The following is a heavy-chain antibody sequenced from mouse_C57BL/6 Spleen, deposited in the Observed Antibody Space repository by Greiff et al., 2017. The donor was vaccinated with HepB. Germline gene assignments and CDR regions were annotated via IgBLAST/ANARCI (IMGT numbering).Heavy chain of an antibody. D-gene: IGHD2-1*01. CDR1: GYAFSSYW. CDR3: ARGDGNYGSYAMDY. J-gene: IGHJ4*01. Sequence: QVQLQQSGAELVKPGASVKISCKASGYAFSSYWMNWVKQRLGKGLEWIGQIYPGDGDTNYNGKFKGKATLTADKSSSTAYMQLSSLTSEDSAVYFCARGDGNYGSYAMDYWGQGTSVTVSS. V-gene: IGHV1-80*01. CDR2: IYPGDGDT.